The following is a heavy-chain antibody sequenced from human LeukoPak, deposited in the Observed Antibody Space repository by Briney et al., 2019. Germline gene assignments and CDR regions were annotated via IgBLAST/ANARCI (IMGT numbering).Heavy chain of an antibody. D-gene: IGHD5-18*01. CDR2: IRGGGAVT. V-gene: IGHV3-23*01. J-gene: IGHJ3*02. CDR1: GFTFSNYA. CDR3: AKCEDSYGNDALDI. Sequence: GGSLGLSCAASGFTFSNYAMNWVRQAPGKGPEWVSYIRGGGAVTHYADSVKGRFIISRDNSNNILYLQMSSLRAEDTAVYYCAKCEDSYGNDALDIWGQGTMVTVSS.